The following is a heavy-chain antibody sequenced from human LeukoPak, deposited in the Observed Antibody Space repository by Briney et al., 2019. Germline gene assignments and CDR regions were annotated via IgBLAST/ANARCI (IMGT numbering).Heavy chain of an antibody. J-gene: IGHJ4*02. D-gene: IGHD6-13*01. CDR1: GYTFTSYG. CDR2: ISAYNGNT. Sequence: GASVKVSCKASGYTFTSYGISWVRQAPGQGLEWMGWISAYNGNTNYAQKLQGRVTMTTDTSTSTAYMELRSLRSDDTAVYYCARDSDLTAAAGNFDYWGQGTLVTVSS. V-gene: IGHV1-18*01. CDR3: ARDSDLTAAAGNFDY.